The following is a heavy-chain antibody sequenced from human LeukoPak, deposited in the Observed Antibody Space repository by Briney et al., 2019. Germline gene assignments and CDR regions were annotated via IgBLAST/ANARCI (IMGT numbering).Heavy chain of an antibody. V-gene: IGHV1-69*05. J-gene: IGHJ3*02. D-gene: IGHD3-22*01. CDR2: IIPIFGTA. CDR3: ARDSSGYYHDAFDI. CDR1: GGTFSSYA. Sequence: ASVKVSCKASGGTFSSYAISWVRQAPGQGLEWMGGIIPIFGTANYAQKFQGRVTITRDTSASTAYMELSSLRSEDMAVYYCARDSSGYYHDAFDIWGQGTMVTVSS.